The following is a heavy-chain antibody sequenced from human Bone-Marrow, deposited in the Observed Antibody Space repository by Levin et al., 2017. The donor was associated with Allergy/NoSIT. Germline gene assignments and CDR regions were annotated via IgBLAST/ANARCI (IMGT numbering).Heavy chain of an antibody. D-gene: IGHD6-13*01. CDR2: ISYDGSNK. V-gene: IGHV3-30*18. CDR3: AKDPLHRSRIAAFDY. J-gene: IGHJ4*02. Sequence: QPGGSLRLSCAASGFTFSSYGMHWVRQAPGKGLEWVAVISYDGSNKYYADSVKGRFTISRDNSKNTLYLQMNSLRAEDTAVYYCAKDPLHRSRIAAFDYWGQGTLVTVSS. CDR1: GFTFSSYG.